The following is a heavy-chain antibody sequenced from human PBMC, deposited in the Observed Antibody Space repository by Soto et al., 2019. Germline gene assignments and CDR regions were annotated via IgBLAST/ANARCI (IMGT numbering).Heavy chain of an antibody. D-gene: IGHD6-13*01. CDR3: AREVAADGTFREDVFDI. CDR2: IIPIFSTT. CDR1: GGTFSNHA. V-gene: IGHV1-69*12. J-gene: IGHJ3*02. Sequence: QVHLVQSGAEVKKPGSSVKVSCKAPGGTFSNHAINWVRQAPGQGLEWMGRIIPIFSTTNYAQKFQGRVTMAVDESTMTAYLELSSLKQDDTAVYYCAREVAADGTFREDVFDIWGQGTLVTVSS.